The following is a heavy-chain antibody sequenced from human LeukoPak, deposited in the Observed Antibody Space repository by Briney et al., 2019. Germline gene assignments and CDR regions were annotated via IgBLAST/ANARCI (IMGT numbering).Heavy chain of an antibody. CDR3: ARGQVAAAGTSFFDY. J-gene: IGHJ4*02. CDR2: IYYSGST. CDR1: GGPISSYY. Sequence: SETLSLTCTVSGGPISSYYWSWIRQPPGKGLEWIGYIYYSGSTNYNPSLKSRVTISVDTSKNQFSLKLSSVTAADTAVYYCARGQVAAAGTSFFDYWGQGTLVTVSS. V-gene: IGHV4-59*01. D-gene: IGHD6-13*01.